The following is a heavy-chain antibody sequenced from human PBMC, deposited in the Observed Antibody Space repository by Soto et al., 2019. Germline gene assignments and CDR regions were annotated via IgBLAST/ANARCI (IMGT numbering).Heavy chain of an antibody. D-gene: IGHD6-19*01. J-gene: IGHJ4*02. V-gene: IGHV3-33*01. CDR3: ARGIHSGWYNLGFDY. CDR2: IWYDGSNQ. Sequence: GGSLRLSCAASGFTFSSYGMHWVRQAPGKGLEWVAVIWYDGSNQYYGDSVKGRFTISRDNSKNTLYMQMNSLRAEDTAVYYCARGIHSGWYNLGFDYWGQGTLVTVSS. CDR1: GFTFSSYG.